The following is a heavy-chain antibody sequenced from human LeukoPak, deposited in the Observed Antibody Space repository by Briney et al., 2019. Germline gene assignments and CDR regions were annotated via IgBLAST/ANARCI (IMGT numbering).Heavy chain of an antibody. Sequence: GGSLRLSCAASGFTLDDYGMSWVRQAPGKGLEWVSGISGSGGSTNYADSVKGRFTISRDNSKNTLYLQMNSLRAEDTAVYSCAKDLWELPYYFDYWGQGALVTVSS. CDR3: AKDLWELPYYFDY. V-gene: IGHV3-23*01. J-gene: IGHJ4*02. CDR2: ISGSGGST. D-gene: IGHD1-26*01. CDR1: GFTLDDYG.